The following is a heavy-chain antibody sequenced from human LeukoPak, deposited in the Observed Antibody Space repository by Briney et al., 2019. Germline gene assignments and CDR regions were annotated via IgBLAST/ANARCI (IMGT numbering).Heavy chain of an antibody. J-gene: IGHJ6*02. D-gene: IGHD3-10*01. CDR2: IKQDGSEK. CDR3: ARNHRYYSSGNRGVDV. Sequence: GGSLRLSCAASGFTFSNYWMTWVRQAPGKGLEWVANIKQDGSEKYYVDSVKGRFTISRDNAKNSLYLQMNSLRAEDTAVYYCARNHRYYSSGNRGVDVWGQGTTVTVSS. CDR1: GFTFSNYW. V-gene: IGHV3-7*01.